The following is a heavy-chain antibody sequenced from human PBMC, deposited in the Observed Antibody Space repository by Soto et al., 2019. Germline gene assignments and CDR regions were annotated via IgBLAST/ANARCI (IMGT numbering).Heavy chain of an antibody. V-gene: IGHV1-69*02. CDR3: ATDYGDDAFDI. D-gene: IGHD4-17*01. Sequence: QVQLVQSGAEVKKPGSSVKVSCKASGGTFSSYTISWVRQAPGQGLEWMGRIIPILGIANYAQKFQGRVTITADKSTSTAYMELSSLRSEDTAVYYCATDYGDDAFDIWGQGTMVTVSS. J-gene: IGHJ3*02. CDR2: IIPILGIA. CDR1: GGTFSSYT.